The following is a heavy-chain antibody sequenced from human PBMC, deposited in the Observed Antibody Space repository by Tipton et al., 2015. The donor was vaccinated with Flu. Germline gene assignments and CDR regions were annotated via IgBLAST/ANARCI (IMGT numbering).Heavy chain of an antibody. V-gene: IGHV3-33*06. CDR1: GFTFSSYG. D-gene: IGHD6-19*01. CDR3: AKEGGIAVAGKGIDP. J-gene: IGHJ5*02. Sequence: SLRLSCAASGFTFSSYGMHWVRQAPGKGLEWVAVIWYDGSNKYYADSVKGRLTISRDNSKNTLYLQMNSLRAEDTAVYYCAKEGGIAVAGKGIDPWGQGTLVTVSS. CDR2: IWYDGSNK.